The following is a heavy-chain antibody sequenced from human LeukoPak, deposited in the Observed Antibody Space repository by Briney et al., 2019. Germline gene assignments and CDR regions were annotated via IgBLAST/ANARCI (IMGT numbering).Heavy chain of an antibody. D-gene: IGHD3-10*01. Sequence: SETLSLTCTVSGGSISNYYWSWIRQPAGKGLEWIGRIYSSGSTNYNPSLKSRVTMSVDTSKNQFSLKLSSVTAADTAVYYCAGVSLVRGAPDYYFDYWGQGTLVTVSS. CDR2: IYSSGST. CDR3: AGVSLVRGAPDYYFDY. V-gene: IGHV4-4*07. J-gene: IGHJ4*02. CDR1: GGSISNYY.